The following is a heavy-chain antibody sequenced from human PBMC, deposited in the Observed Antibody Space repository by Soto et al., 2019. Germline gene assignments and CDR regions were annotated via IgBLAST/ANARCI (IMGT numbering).Heavy chain of an antibody. Sequence: ASVKVSCKASGYTFTGYYMHWVRQAPGQGLEWMGWINPNSGGTNYAQKFQGRVTMTRDTSISTAYMELSRLRSDDTAVYYCARDDSWIQLWHAFDYWGQGTLDTVSS. CDR1: GYTFTGYY. D-gene: IGHD5-18*01. J-gene: IGHJ4*02. CDR3: ARDDSWIQLWHAFDY. V-gene: IGHV1-2*02. CDR2: INPNSGGT.